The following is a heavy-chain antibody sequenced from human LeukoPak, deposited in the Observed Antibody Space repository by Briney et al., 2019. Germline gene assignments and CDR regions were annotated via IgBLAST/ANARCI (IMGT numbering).Heavy chain of an antibody. Sequence: SETLSLTCTVSGGSISSSSYYWGWIRQPPGKGLEWVGSIYYSGSAYYNPSLKSRVTITVDTSKNQFSLKLSSVTAADTAVYYCARQWGHYDFWSGYQYYFDYWGQGTLVTVSS. CDR1: GGSISSSSYY. D-gene: IGHD3-3*01. CDR2: IYYSGSA. CDR3: ARQWGHYDFWSGYQYYFDY. J-gene: IGHJ4*02. V-gene: IGHV4-39*01.